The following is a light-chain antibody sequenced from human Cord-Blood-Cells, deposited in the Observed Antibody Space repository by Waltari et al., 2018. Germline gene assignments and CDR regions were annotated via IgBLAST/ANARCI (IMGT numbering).Light chain of an antibody. J-gene: IGLJ2*01. Sequence: SSALTQDPAVSVALGQTVRGTCQGDSLRSYYASWYQQKPGQASVLVIYGKNNRPSGIPDRFSGSSSGNTASLTITGAQAEDEADYYCNSRDSSGNHVVFGGGTKLTVL. CDR3: NSRDSSGNHVV. CDR2: GKN. V-gene: IGLV3-19*01. CDR1: SLRSYY.